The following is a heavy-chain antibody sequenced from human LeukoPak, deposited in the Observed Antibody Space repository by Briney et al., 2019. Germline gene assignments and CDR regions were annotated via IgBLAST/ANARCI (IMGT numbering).Heavy chain of an antibody. CDR1: GFTFSNYN. CDR3: VKVAKYYYGSETYYFFEH. V-gene: IGHV3-21*01. D-gene: IGHD3-10*01. Sequence: PGGSLRLSCADSGFTFSNYNMNWVRQAPGKAMEWVSSITSSGTYTFYADSVKGRFTISRDNAKNSLYLQMNSLRVEDTAIYYCVKVAKYYYGSETYYFFEHWGQGTPVTASS. CDR2: ITSSGTYT. J-gene: IGHJ4*02.